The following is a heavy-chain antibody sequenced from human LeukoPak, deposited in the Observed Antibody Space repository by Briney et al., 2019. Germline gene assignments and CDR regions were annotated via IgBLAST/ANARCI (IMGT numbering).Heavy chain of an antibody. Sequence: GGSLRLSCAASGFTFSSYWMSWVRQAPGKGLEWVANIKQDGSEEYYVDSVKGRFTISRDNAKNSLYLQMNSLRAEDTAVYYCARDRYYGSGSYYNELDYWGQGTLVTVSS. V-gene: IGHV3-7*04. D-gene: IGHD3-10*01. J-gene: IGHJ4*02. CDR3: ARDRYYGSGSYYNELDY. CDR1: GFTFSSYW. CDR2: IKQDGSEE.